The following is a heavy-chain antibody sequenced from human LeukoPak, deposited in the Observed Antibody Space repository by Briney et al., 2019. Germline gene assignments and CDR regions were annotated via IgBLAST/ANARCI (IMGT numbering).Heavy chain of an antibody. J-gene: IGHJ4*02. CDR2: VSGSGDNI. D-gene: IGHD3-10*01. CDR1: GFTFSNYV. Sequence: GGSLRLSCAASGFTFSNYVMNWVRQAPGKGLEWVSTVSGSGDNIYYADSVKGRFTISRDNSRNTLNLQMNSLRAEDTAIYYCAKSLGYGSGNFYFDYWGQGTLVTASS. CDR3: AKSLGYGSGNFYFDY. V-gene: IGHV3-23*01.